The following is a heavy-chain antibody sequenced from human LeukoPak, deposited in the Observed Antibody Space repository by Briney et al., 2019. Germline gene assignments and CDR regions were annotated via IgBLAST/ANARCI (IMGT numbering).Heavy chain of an antibody. Sequence: GGSLSLSCAASGFTFSTYNMNWVRQAPGKGLEWVSSITSTSSYIYYADSVKGRFTISRDNAKSSLYLQMNSLRDEDTAVYYCARDPYSGSYGDYYYYYMDVWGKGTTVTISS. D-gene: IGHD1-26*01. CDR3: ARDPYSGSYGDYYYYYMDV. CDR1: GFTFSTYN. J-gene: IGHJ6*03. CDR2: ITSTSSYI. V-gene: IGHV3-21*01.